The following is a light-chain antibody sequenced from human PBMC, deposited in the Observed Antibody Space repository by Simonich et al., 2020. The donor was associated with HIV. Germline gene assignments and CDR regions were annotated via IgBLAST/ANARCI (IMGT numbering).Light chain of an antibody. Sequence: DIVMTQSPLSLPVTPGEPASIYCRSSPSLLHSNGYKYLDWYLQKPGQSPQLLIYLGSNRASGVPDRFSGSGSGTDFTLKISRVEAEDVGVYYCMQTLQTPFTFGPGTKVDIK. CDR2: LGS. CDR1: PSLLHSNGYKY. V-gene: IGKV2-28*01. J-gene: IGKJ3*01. CDR3: MQTLQTPFT.